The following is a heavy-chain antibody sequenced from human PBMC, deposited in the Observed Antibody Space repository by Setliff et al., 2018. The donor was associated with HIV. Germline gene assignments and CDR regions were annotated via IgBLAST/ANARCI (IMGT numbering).Heavy chain of an antibody. J-gene: IGHJ5*02. CDR2: VSQSGST. Sequence: ETLSLTCSVSGVSINRTDHYWGWIRQSPGKRLEWIGSVSQSGSTYYNPSLKSRITISVDRSKNLFSLKLISVTAADRGVYYCARVPVAGANWFDPWGLGTLVTVSS. CDR3: ARVPVAGANWFDP. CDR1: GVSINRTDHY. V-gene: IGHV4-39*01. D-gene: IGHD2-21*01.